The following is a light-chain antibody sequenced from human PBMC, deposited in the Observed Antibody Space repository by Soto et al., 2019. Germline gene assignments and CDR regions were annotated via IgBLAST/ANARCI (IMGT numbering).Light chain of an antibody. J-gene: IGKJ3*01. V-gene: IGKV3-20*01. CDR3: QQYGST. CDR2: GAS. CDR1: QSVRSSY. Sequence: EIVLTQSPGTLSLSPGERATLSCRASQSVRSSYLAWYQQKPGQAHRLLIYGASSRATGIPDRFSGSGSGTDFTLTISILEPEDFAVYYCQQYGSTFGPGTKVDIK.